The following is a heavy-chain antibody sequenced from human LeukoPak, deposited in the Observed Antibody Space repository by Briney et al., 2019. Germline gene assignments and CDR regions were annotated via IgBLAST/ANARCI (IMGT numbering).Heavy chain of an antibody. CDR3: ARDYGDYVSYFDY. J-gene: IGHJ4*02. CDR1: GFTVSSNY. V-gene: IGHV3-66*01. CDR2: IYSGGST. Sequence: GGSLRLSCAASGFTVSSNYMSWVRQAPGKGLEWVSVIYSGGSTYYADSVRGRFTISRDNAKNSLYLQMNSLRAEDTAVYYCARDYGDYVSYFDYWGQGTLVTVSS. D-gene: IGHD4-17*01.